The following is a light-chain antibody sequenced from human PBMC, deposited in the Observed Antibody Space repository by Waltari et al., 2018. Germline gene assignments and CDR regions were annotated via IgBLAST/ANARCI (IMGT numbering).Light chain of an antibody. J-gene: IGLJ2*01. CDR2: EVS. CDR1: SSHVGGYNY. Sequence: QSALTQPASVSGSPGQSITISCTGTSSHVGGYNYVSGYQQHPGKAPKLMIYEVSNRPSGVSNRFSGSKSGNTASLTISGLQAEDEADYYCSSYTSSSTVVFGGGTKLTVL. CDR3: SSYTSSSTVV. V-gene: IGLV2-14*01.